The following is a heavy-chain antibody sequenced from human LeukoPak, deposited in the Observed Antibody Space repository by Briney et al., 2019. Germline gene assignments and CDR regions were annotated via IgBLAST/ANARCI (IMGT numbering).Heavy chain of an antibody. J-gene: IGHJ4*02. Sequence: GGSLRLSCAASGFTFSSYSMNWVRQAPGKGLEWVSSISSGSSYIYYADSVKGRFTISRDNAKNSLYLQMNSLRAEDTAVYYCASATIAVAGTDYWGQGTLVTVSS. V-gene: IGHV3-21*01. CDR2: ISSGSSYI. CDR3: ASATIAVAGTDY. D-gene: IGHD6-19*01. CDR1: GFTFSSYS.